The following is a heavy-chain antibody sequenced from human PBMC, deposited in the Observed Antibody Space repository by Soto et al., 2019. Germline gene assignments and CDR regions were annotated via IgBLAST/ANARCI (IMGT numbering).Heavy chain of an antibody. CDR3: AKDVVVGATTGLGDYYYYGMDV. D-gene: IGHD1-26*01. Sequence: GGSLRLSCAASGFTFSSYGMHWVRQAPGKGLEWVAVISYDGSNKYYADSVKGRFTVSRGNSKNTLYLQMNSLRAEDTAVYYCAKDVVVGATTGLGDYYYYGMDVWGQGTTVTVSS. J-gene: IGHJ6*02. V-gene: IGHV3-30*18. CDR1: GFTFSSYG. CDR2: ISYDGSNK.